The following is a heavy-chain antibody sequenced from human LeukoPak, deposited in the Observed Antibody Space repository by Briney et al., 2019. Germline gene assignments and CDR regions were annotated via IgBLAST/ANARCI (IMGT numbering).Heavy chain of an antibody. V-gene: IGHV1-2*02. CDR3: ARGYFDWLLYESWFDP. CDR1: GYTFTGYY. Sequence: GASVKVSCKASGYTFTGYYMHWVRQAPGQGLEWMGWINPNSGGTNYAQKFQGRVTMTRDTSISTAYMELSRLRSDDTAVYYCARGYFDWLLYESWFDPWGQGTLVTVSS. CDR2: INPNSGGT. J-gene: IGHJ5*02. D-gene: IGHD3-9*01.